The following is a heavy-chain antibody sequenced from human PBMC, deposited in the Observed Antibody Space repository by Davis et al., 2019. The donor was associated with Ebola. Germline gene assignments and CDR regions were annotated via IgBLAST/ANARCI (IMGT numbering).Heavy chain of an antibody. V-gene: IGHV1-69*06. J-gene: IGHJ2*01. CDR1: GGTFSSYA. CDR3: ASPYCSGGSCFYWYFDL. D-gene: IGHD2-15*01. CDR2: IIPIFGTA. Sequence: SVKVSCKASGGTFSSYAINWVRQAPGQGLEWMGGIIPIFGTANFAQKFQGRVTITADKSTSTAYMELSSLRSEDTAVYYCASPYCSGGSCFYWYFDLWGRGTLVTVSS.